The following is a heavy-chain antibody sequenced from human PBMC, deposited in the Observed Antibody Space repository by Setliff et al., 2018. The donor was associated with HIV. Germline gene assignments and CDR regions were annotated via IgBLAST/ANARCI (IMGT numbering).Heavy chain of an antibody. V-gene: IGHV1-69*05. CDR2: IIPIFGPA. J-gene: IGHJ5*02. D-gene: IGHD3-9*01. Sequence: SVKVSCKASGGTVSSYAINWVRQAPGQGLEWMGGIIPIFGPANYAQKFQDRATITTDESTSTAYMELSSLKSEDTAVYYCARGFEVESSGWFDPWGQGTLVTVSS. CDR1: GGTVSSYA. CDR3: ARGFEVESSGWFDP.